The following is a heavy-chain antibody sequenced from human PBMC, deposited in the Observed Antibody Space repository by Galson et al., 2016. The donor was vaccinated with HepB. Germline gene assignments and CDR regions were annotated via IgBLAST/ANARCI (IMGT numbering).Heavy chain of an antibody. D-gene: IGHD6-19*01. CDR1: DFVFNNYP. CDR2: IGSGGFQ. CDR3: AREGYSSGHCGAFDI. J-gene: IGHJ3*02. V-gene: IGHV3-23*01. Sequence: SLRLSCAASDFVFNNYPMTWVRQAPGKGLEWVSTIGSGGFQHYADSVKGRFTVSRDNSRNTLYLLMDSLTADDTALYFCAREGYSSGHCGAFDIWGRGTVVAVSS.